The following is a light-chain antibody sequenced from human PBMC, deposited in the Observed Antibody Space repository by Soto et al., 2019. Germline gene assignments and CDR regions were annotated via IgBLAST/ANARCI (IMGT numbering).Light chain of an antibody. Sequence: EIVLTQSPGTLSLSPGERATLSCGASQSVTSNYLAWYQQKPGQAPRLLIFGASIRVTGIPDRFIGSGSGTDFTLTISRLEPEDFAVYYCQRYGRSPPITFGQGTRLEIK. CDR1: QSVTSNY. CDR2: GAS. V-gene: IGKV3-20*01. J-gene: IGKJ5*01. CDR3: QRYGRSPPIT.